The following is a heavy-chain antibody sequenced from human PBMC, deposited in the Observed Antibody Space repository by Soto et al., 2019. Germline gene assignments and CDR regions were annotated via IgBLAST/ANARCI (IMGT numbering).Heavy chain of an antibody. Sequence: QVQLVESGGGVVQPGRSLRLSCAASGITFSSSAMHWVRQAPGKGLERVAFISYDGTNVYSADSVKGRFTFSRDNFQNTLYLQLSSLRTEDTAVYYCAKDKGAKDKGVRYFENWGQGTLVTVSS. CDR3: AKDKGAKDKGVRYFEN. CDR2: ISYDGTNV. CDR1: GITFSSSA. D-gene: IGHD3-3*01. J-gene: IGHJ4*02. V-gene: IGHV3-30*18.